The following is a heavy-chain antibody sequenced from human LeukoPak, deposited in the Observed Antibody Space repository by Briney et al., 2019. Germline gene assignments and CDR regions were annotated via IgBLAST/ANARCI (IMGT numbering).Heavy chain of an antibody. CDR2: ISSSGSTI. Sequence: GGSLRLSCAASGFTFSSYEMNWVRQAPGKGLGWVSYISSSGSTIYYADSVKGRFAISRDSAKNSLFLQMNSLRAEDTAVYYCARGTYSSAWDKVLDYWGQGTLVTVSS. CDR3: ARGTYSSAWDKVLDY. CDR1: GFTFSSYE. V-gene: IGHV3-48*03. D-gene: IGHD6-19*01. J-gene: IGHJ4*02.